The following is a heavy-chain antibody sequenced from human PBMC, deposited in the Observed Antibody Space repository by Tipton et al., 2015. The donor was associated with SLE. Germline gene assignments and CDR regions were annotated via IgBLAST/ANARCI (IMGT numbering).Heavy chain of an antibody. V-gene: IGHV3-9*03. CDR3: AKDLTTSIHGAFDI. CDR1: GFTFDDYA. Sequence: SLRLSCAASGFTFDDYAMHWVRQAPGKGLEWVSGISWNSGSIGYADSVKGRFTISRDNAKNSLYLQMNSLRAEDMALYYCAKDLTTSIHGAFDIWGQGTMVTVSS. CDR2: ISWNSGSI. D-gene: IGHD2-2*01. J-gene: IGHJ3*02.